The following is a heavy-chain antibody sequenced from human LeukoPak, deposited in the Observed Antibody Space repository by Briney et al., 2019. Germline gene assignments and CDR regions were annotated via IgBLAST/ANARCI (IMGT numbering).Heavy chain of an antibody. CDR1: LCSISSYY. V-gene: IGHV4-59*01. Sequence: SETLSLTCTHSLCSISSYYWSWIRQPPGEKLEWIGYLYYSGSTNYNPSLGSRVTISADSSKNQFSLQLTSVTAADTAVYYCASGSMLLSAFDLWGPGTMVTVSS. CDR2: LYYSGST. D-gene: IGHD3-10*01. CDR3: ASGSMLLSAFDL. J-gene: IGHJ3*01.